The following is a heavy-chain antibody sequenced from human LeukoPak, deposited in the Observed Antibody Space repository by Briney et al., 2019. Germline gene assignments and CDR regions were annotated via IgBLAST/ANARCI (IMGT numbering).Heavy chain of an antibody. J-gene: IGHJ5*02. D-gene: IGHD3-10*01. CDR3: AKGPAMVRGTFDP. CDR1: GFTFSSYA. CDR2: ISGSGGNT. V-gene: IGHV3-23*01. Sequence: PGGSLRLSCATSGFTFSSYAMSWVRQAPGKGLEWVSSISGSGGNTYYADSVKGRFTISRDYSKNTLYLQMNSLRTEETAVYYCAKGPAMVRGTFDPRGQGTLVTVSS.